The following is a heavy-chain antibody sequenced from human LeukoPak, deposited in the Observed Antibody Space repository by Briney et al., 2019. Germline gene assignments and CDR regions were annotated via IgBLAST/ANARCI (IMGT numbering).Heavy chain of an antibody. CDR2: VNHSGST. CDR1: GGSFSAYY. Sequence: SETLSLTCAVYGGSFSAYYWSWIRQPPGKGLEWIGEVNHSGSTNYNPSLKSRVVISVDTSKNQFSLNMNSVTAADTAVYYCARHPTKWELRLSLDYWGQGTLVTVSS. D-gene: IGHD1-26*01. V-gene: IGHV4-34*01. J-gene: IGHJ4*02. CDR3: ARHPTKWELRLSLDY.